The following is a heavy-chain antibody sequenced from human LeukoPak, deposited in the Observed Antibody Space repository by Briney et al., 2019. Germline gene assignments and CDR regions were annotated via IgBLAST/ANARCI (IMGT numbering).Heavy chain of an antibody. CDR1: GFTFSSDA. V-gene: IGHV3-23*01. Sequence: PGGSLRLSCAASGFTFSSDAMTWVRQAPGKGLEWVSVISGSGGTIYYADSVKGRFSISRDNSKNTLYLQMTSLRAEDTAVYYCAKGAARGNSYYYYYYMDVWGKGTTVTVSS. D-gene: IGHD6-6*01. CDR3: AKGAARGNSYYYYYYMDV. CDR2: ISGSGGTI. J-gene: IGHJ6*03.